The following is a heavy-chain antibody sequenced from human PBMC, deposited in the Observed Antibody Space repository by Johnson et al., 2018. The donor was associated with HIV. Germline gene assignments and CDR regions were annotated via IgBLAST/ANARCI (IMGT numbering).Heavy chain of an antibody. CDR1: RSTVSSNY. J-gene: IGHJ3*02. D-gene: IGHD2-2*01. V-gene: IGHV3-66*01. Sequence: VQLVELGGVVVQPGGSLRLSCEPSRSTVSSNYMSWVRQAPGKGLAWVSSISCSGDRTSCAHSVKGRFTTASENYKNSFYRHMNSLRAGDTAVYYCARRSITSDGFDIWGQGTMVTVSS. CDR2: SCSGDRT. CDR3: ARRSITSDGFDI.